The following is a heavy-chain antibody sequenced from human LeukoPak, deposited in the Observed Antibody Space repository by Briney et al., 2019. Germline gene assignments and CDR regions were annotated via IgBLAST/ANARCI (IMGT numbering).Heavy chain of an antibody. CDR3: ARGVVVTAYDY. CDR1: GYSFTSYW. V-gene: IGHV5-51*01. CDR2: TYPGDSDT. Sequence: GESLQISCQGSGYSFTSYWIGWVRQMPGKGLEWMGITYPGDSDTRYSPSFQGQVTISADKSISTAYLQWSSLKASDTAIYYCARGVVVTAYDYWGQGTLVTVSS. J-gene: IGHJ4*02. D-gene: IGHD2-21*02.